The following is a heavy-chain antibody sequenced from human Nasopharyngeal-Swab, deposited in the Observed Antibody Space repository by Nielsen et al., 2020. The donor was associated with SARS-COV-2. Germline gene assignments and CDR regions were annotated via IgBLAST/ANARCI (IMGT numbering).Heavy chain of an antibody. CDR2: IYYSGSN. CDR1: GGSISSYY. Sequence: SETLSLTCTVSGGSISSYYWSWIRQPSGKGLEWIGYIYYSGSNNYNPSLKSRVTISVDTSKNQFSLKLSSVTAADTAVYYCARRSLGYYDSSGSAVHVAFDIWGQGTMVTVSS. J-gene: IGHJ3*02. CDR3: ARRSLGYYDSSGSAVHVAFDI. V-gene: IGHV4-59*08. D-gene: IGHD3-22*01.